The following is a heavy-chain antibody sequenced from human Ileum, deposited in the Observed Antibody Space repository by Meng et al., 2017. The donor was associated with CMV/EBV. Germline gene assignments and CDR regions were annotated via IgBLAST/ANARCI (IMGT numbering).Heavy chain of an antibody. Sequence: SGGYYGSWSRQHPGKGLEWIGYIYYSGSTYYNPSLKSRVTISVDTSKNQFSLKLSSVTAADTAVYYCASGLGYCSSTSCYAGRFDPWGQGTLVTVSS. D-gene: IGHD2-2*01. CDR3: ASGLGYCSSTSCYAGRFDP. CDR1: SGGYY. J-gene: IGHJ5*02. V-gene: IGHV4-31*02. CDR2: IYYSGST.